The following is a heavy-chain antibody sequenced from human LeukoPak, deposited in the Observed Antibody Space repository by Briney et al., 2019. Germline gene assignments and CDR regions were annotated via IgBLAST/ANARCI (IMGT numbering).Heavy chain of an antibody. V-gene: IGHV4-59*01. CDR2: IYYSGST. CDR3: ARFGGTNYYYYGMDV. Sequence: PSGTLSLTCTVSGGTISSYYWSWIRQPPGKGLEWIGHIYYSGSTHYNPSLKSQVTISVDTSNNKFSLKLSSVTAADTAVYYCARFGGTNYYYYGMDVWGQGTTVTVS. CDR1: GGTISSYY. D-gene: IGHD1-1*01. J-gene: IGHJ6*02.